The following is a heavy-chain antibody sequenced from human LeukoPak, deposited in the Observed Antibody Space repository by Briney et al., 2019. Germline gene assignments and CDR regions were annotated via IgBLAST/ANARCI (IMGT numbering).Heavy chain of an antibody. Sequence: SETLSLTCTVSGGSISSYSWSWIRQPPGKGLEWIGFIYHSGSTDYNPSLKSRGTLSVDTSKNQFSLKLSSVTAADTAVYYCARTNYYGSGSYYPDLWGQGTLVTVSS. J-gene: IGHJ5*02. V-gene: IGHV4-59*08. D-gene: IGHD3-10*01. CDR2: IYHSGST. CDR1: GGSISSYS. CDR3: ARTNYYGSGSYYPDL.